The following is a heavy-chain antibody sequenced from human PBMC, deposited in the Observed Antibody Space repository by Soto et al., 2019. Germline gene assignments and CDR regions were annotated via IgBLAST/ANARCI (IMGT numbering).Heavy chain of an antibody. J-gene: IGHJ4*02. Sequence: GASVKVSCKASGGTFSSYAISWVRQAPGQGLEWMGGIIPIFGTANYAQKFQGRVTITADKSTSTAYMELSSLRSEDTAVYYCARDKGGYYGSQGSFDYWGQGTLVTVST. V-gene: IGHV1-69*06. CDR2: IIPIFGTA. CDR3: ARDKGGYYGSQGSFDY. CDR1: GGTFSSYA. D-gene: IGHD3-10*01.